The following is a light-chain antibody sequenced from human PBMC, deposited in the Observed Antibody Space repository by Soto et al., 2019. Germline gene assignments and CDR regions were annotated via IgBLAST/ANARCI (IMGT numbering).Light chain of an antibody. J-gene: IGLJ2*01. CDR1: NSNVGSYY. CDR3: AAWDDSLSGVV. Sequence: QSVLTQPPSASGTPGQRVTISCSGSNSNVGSYYVYWYQQLPGTAPKLLIYRANHRPSGVPDRFSGSKSGTSASLAISGLRSEDEADYYCAAWDDSLSGVVFGGGTKLTVL. CDR2: RAN. V-gene: IGLV1-47*01.